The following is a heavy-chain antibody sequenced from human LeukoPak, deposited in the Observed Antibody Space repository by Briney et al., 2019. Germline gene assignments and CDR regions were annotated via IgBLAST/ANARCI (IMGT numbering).Heavy chain of an antibody. Sequence: SSVKVSCKASGYTFTGYYMHWVRQAPGQGLEWMGRINPNSGGTNYAQKFQGRVTMTRDTSISTAYMELSRLRSDDTAVYYCARVLSRWLQLHYFDYWGQGTLVTVSS. V-gene: IGHV1-2*06. CDR2: INPNSGGT. CDR1: GYTFTGYY. D-gene: IGHD5-24*01. J-gene: IGHJ4*02. CDR3: ARVLSRWLQLHYFDY.